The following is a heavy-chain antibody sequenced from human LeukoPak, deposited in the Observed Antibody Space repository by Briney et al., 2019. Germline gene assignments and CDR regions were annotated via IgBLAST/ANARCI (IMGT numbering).Heavy chain of an antibody. CDR1: RFTFSNYW. J-gene: IGHJ4*02. Sequence: GGSLRLSCVASRFTFSNYWMSWMRQAPGKGLQWVANIKHNGSEQYYVDSVKGRFTISRDNAKNSLLLQMDSLGVEDTAVYYCKSGGAAPGSFDYWGQGALVTVSS. CDR2: IKHNGSEQ. V-gene: IGHV3-7*01. D-gene: IGHD1-26*01. CDR3: KSGGAAPGSFDY.